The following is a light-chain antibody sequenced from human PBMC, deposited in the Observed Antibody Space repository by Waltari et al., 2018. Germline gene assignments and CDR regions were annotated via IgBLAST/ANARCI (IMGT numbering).Light chain of an antibody. CDR1: QSDRSY. V-gene: IGKV3-11*01. CDR3: QQRSTWPAT. Sequence: EIVLTQSPATLSLSPGERATLSCKASQSDRSYLAWYQQRRGQAPRLLIYDASNRVAGIPARFSGTGSGTDFTLTISSLEPDDFAIYYCQQRSTWPATFGPGTKVDIK. J-gene: IGKJ3*01. CDR2: DAS.